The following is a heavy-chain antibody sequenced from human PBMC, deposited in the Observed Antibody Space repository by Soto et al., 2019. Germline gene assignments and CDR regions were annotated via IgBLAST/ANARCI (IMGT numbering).Heavy chain of an antibody. J-gene: IGHJ5*02. CDR3: ARTRVGSSWYDDRFDP. D-gene: IGHD6-13*01. CDR2: ISAYNGNT. CDR1: GYTFTSYG. Sequence: ASVKVSCKASGYTFTSYGISWVRQAPGQGLEWMGWISAYNGNTNYAQKLQGRVTMTTDTSTSTAYMELRSLRSDDTAVYYCARTRVGSSWYDDRFDPWGQGTLVTVSS. V-gene: IGHV1-18*01.